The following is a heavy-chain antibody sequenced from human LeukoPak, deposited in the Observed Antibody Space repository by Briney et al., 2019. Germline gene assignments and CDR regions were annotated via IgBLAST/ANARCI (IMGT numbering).Heavy chain of an antibody. Sequence: GGSLRLSCAASEFTFSSYNMNWVRQAPGKGLEWVAVISYGGSNKYYADSVKGRFTISRDNAKNSLYLQMNSLRAEDTAVYYCARFSSRRSYGRLNYDAFDIWGQGTMVTVSS. D-gene: IGHD1-26*01. CDR1: EFTFSSYN. V-gene: IGHV3-30*04. J-gene: IGHJ3*02. CDR2: ISYGGSNK. CDR3: ARFSSRRSYGRLNYDAFDI.